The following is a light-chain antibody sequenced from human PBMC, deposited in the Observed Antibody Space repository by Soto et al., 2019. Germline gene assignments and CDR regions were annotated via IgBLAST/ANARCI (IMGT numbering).Light chain of an antibody. CDR3: QQYSSHST. J-gene: IGKJ1*01. CDR2: DAS. V-gene: IGKV1-5*01. CDR1: QTIDSW. Sequence: DIQMTQSPSPLSASVGDRVTITCRASQTIDSWLAWYQQKPGKAPKLLIYDASTLESGVPSRFSGSGSGTEFSLTISSLQPDDFATYYCQQYSSHSTFGQGTKVDI.